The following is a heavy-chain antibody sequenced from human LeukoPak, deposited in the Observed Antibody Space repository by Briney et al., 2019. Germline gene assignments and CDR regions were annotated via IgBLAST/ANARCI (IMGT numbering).Heavy chain of an antibody. V-gene: IGHV3-74*01. J-gene: IGHJ4*02. Sequence: GGSLRLSCAASGFTFNNYWIHWVRQAPGKGLVWVSRINTDGRTTTYADSVKGRFTISRDNAKNTVNLQMNSLRAEDMALYYCAKDISQWLAYYFDYWGQGTLVTVSS. D-gene: IGHD6-19*01. CDR2: INTDGRTT. CDR1: GFTFNNYW. CDR3: AKDISQWLAYYFDY.